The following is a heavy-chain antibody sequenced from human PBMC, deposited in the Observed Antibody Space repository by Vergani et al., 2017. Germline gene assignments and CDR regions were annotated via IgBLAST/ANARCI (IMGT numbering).Heavy chain of an antibody. J-gene: IGHJ6*03. CDR3: ARAGAARQYYYYYMDV. CDR1: GFTFSSYS. V-gene: IGHV3-48*01. Sequence: EVQLVESGGGLVKPGGSLRLSCAASGFTFSSYSMNWVRQAPGKGLEWVSYISSSSSTIYYADSVKGRFTISRDNAKNSLYLQMNSLRAEDTAVYYCARAGAARQYYYYYMDVWGKGTTVTVSS. CDR2: ISSSSSTI. D-gene: IGHD6-6*01.